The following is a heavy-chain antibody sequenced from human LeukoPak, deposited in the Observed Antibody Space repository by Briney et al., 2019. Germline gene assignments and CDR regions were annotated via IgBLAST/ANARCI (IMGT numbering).Heavy chain of an antibody. Sequence: SVKVSCKASGGTFISYAISWVRQAPGQGLEWMGRIIPIFGTANYAQKFQGRVTITTDESTSTAYMELSSLRSEDTAVYYCATGYYDFWSGYPQEYYYYYMDVWGKGTTVTVSS. D-gene: IGHD3-3*01. J-gene: IGHJ6*03. CDR2: IIPIFGTA. V-gene: IGHV1-69*05. CDR3: ATGYYDFWSGYPQEYYYYYMDV. CDR1: GGTFISYA.